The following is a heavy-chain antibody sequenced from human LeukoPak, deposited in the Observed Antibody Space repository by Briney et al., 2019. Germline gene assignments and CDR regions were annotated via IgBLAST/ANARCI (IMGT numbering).Heavy chain of an antibody. Sequence: HPGGSLRLSCAASGFTFSSYAMSWVRQAPGKGLEWVSAISGSGGSTYYADSVKGRFTISRDNSKNTLYLQMNSLRAEDTAVYYCAKDGVRVTFLSPRDYIWGSYRLGYFDYWGQGTLVTVSS. V-gene: IGHV3-23*01. D-gene: IGHD3-16*02. CDR2: ISGSGGST. CDR1: GFTFSSYA. CDR3: AKDGVRVTFLSPRDYIWGSYRLGYFDY. J-gene: IGHJ4*02.